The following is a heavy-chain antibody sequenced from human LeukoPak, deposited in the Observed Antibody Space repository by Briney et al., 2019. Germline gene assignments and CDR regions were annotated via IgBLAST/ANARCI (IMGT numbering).Heavy chain of an antibody. CDR2: ISYDGSNK. V-gene: IGHV3-30*04. J-gene: IGHJ4*02. D-gene: IGHD3-16*01. CDR3: ARASGEGGEPWYFHY. Sequence: GGSLRLSCAASGFTFSSYAMHWVRQAPGKGLEWVAVISYDGSNKYYADSVKGRFTISRDNSKNTLYLQMNSLRAEDAAVYYCARASGEGGEPWYFHYWGEGTLVTVSS. CDR1: GFTFSSYA.